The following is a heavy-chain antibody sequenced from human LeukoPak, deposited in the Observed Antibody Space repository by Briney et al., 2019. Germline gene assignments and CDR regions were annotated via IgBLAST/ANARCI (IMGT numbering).Heavy chain of an antibody. CDR1: GGSISSGDYY. CDR2: IYYSGST. V-gene: IGHV4-30-4*01. Sequence: SETLSLTCTASGGSISSGDYYWSWIRQPPGRGLEWIGYIYYSGSTYYNPSLKSRVTISVDTSKNQFSLKLSSVTAADTAVYYCARVTPYDYVWGSYRYSYYFDYWGQGTLVTVSS. D-gene: IGHD3-16*02. J-gene: IGHJ4*02. CDR3: ARVTPYDYVWGSYRYSYYFDY.